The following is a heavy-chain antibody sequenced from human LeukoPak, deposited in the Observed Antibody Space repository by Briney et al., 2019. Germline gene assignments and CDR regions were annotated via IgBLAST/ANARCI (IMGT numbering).Heavy chain of an antibody. Sequence: ASVKVSCKASGYAFTSYAMHWVRQAPGQRLEWMGWINAGNGNTKYSQKFQGRVTITRDTSASTAYMELSSLRSEDTAVYYYAITPRIAVAGNYWGQGTLVTVSS. D-gene: IGHD6-19*01. CDR1: GYAFTSYA. CDR2: INAGNGNT. CDR3: AITPRIAVAGNY. J-gene: IGHJ4*02. V-gene: IGHV1-3*01.